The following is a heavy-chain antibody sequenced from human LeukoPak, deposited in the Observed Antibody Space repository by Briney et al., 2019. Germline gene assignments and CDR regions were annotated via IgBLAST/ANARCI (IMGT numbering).Heavy chain of an antibody. CDR1: GFTFSGSA. J-gene: IGHJ4*02. Sequence: GGSLRLSCAASGFTFSGSAMHWVRQASGKGLEWVGHIGNKVSNYATEYTASLRGRFTISRDDSKDTAYLQVNSLKTEDTAVYYCAGNYDSWTGLNYWGQGTLVTVSS. V-gene: IGHV3-73*01. CDR2: IGNKVSNYAT. CDR3: AGNYDSWTGLNY. D-gene: IGHD3-3*01.